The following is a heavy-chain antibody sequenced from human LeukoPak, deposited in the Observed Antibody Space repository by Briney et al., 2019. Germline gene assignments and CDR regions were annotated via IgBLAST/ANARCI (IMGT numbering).Heavy chain of an antibody. CDR2: IKWNGGST. D-gene: IGHD3-10*01. V-gene: IGHV3-20*04. CDR3: ARLGFGELLSSHYYYYYYMDV. J-gene: IGHJ6*03. CDR1: GFTFDDYG. Sequence: PGGSLRLSCVASGFTFDDYGMSWVRQAPGKGLEWVSGIKWNGGSTGYADSVKGRFIISRDNAKNSLFLQMNSLGAEDTALYYCARLGFGELLSSHYYYYYYMDVWGKGTTVTVSS.